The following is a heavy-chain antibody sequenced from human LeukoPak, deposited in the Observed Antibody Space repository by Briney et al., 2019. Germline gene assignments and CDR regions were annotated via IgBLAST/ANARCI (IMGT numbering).Heavy chain of an antibody. CDR3: ARGGPYCSSTSCPVDY. D-gene: IGHD2-2*01. Sequence: GSVKVSCKASGYTFTSYDINWVRQATGQGLEWMGWMNPNSGNTGYAQKFQGRVTMTRNTSISTAYMELSSLRSEDTAGYYCARGGPYCSSTSCPVDYWGQGTLVTVSS. CDR1: GYTFTSYD. J-gene: IGHJ4*02. CDR2: MNPNSGNT. V-gene: IGHV1-8*01.